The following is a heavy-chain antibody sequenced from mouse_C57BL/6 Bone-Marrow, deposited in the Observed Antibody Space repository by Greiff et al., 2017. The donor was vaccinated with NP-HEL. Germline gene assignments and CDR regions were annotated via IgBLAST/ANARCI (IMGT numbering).Heavy chain of an antibody. V-gene: IGHV1-50*01. Sequence: QVQLQQPGAELVKPGASVKLSCKASGYTFTSYWMQWVKQRPGQGLEWIGEMDPSDSYTNYNQKFKGKATLTVDTSSSTAYMQLSSLTSEDSAVYYCERGTMITTWYFDVWGTGTTVTVSS. CDR1: GYTFTSYW. CDR2: MDPSDSYT. J-gene: IGHJ1*03. D-gene: IGHD2-4*01. CDR3: ERGTMITTWYFDV.